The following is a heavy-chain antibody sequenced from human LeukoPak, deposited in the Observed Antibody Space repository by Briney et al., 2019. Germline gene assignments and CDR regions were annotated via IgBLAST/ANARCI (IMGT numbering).Heavy chain of an antibody. CDR2: IYHSGST. D-gene: IGHD2-15*01. J-gene: IGHJ4*02. CDR1: DGSISSSNW. V-gene: IGHV4-4*02. CDR3: ARVGYCSGGSCYPFDY. Sequence: SETLSLTCAVSDGSISSSNWWSWVRQPPGKGLEWIGEIYHSGSTNYSPSLKSRVTISVDKSKNQFSLKLSSVTAADTAVYYCARVGYCSGGSCYPFDYWGQGTLVTVSS.